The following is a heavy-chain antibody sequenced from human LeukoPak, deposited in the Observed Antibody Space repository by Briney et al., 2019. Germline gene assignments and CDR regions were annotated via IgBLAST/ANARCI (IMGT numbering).Heavy chain of an antibody. Sequence: ASVKVSCKASGYTFNNCGSSWVRQAPGQRLEWMGWINAGNGNAKYSQEFQGRVTITRDTSARIVYMELSSLRSEDMAVYYCARGNGYSYGYWYFDLWGRGTLVTVSS. D-gene: IGHD5-18*01. CDR3: ARGNGYSYGYWYFDL. V-gene: IGHV1-3*03. J-gene: IGHJ2*01. CDR1: GYTFNNCG. CDR2: INAGNGNA.